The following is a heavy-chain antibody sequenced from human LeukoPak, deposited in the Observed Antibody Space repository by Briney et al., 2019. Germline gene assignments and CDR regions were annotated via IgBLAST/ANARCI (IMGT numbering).Heavy chain of an antibody. CDR2: IYYSGST. V-gene: IGHV4-31*03. D-gene: IGHD3-3*01. CDR3: ARATIFGVVIKAFDN. Sequence: SETLSLTCTVSGGSISSGGYYWSWIRQHPGKGLEWFGYIYYSGSTYYHPSLKSRVTISVDTSKNQFSLKLSSVTAAETAVYYCARATIFGVVIKAFDNCGQGTLVTDSS. J-gene: IGHJ4*02. CDR1: GGSISSGGYY.